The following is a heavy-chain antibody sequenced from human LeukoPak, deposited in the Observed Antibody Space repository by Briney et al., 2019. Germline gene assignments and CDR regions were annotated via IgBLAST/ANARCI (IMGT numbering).Heavy chain of an antibody. V-gene: IGHV3-23*01. CDR1: KFTFSSHD. J-gene: IGHJ3*02. CDR3: AKDRHSASWYINAFHI. D-gene: IGHD6-13*01. Sequence: PGGSLRLSCAASKFTFSSHDMSWVRQAPGKGLEWVSAISGSGDNTYYADSVKGQFTISRDNSKNTLFLHMSSLRAEDTAVYYCAKDRHSASWYINAFHIWGQGTMVTVSS. CDR2: ISGSGDNT.